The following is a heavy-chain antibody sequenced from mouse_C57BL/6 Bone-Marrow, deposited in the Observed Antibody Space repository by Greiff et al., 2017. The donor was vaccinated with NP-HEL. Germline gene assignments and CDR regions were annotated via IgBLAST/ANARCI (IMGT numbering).Heavy chain of an antibody. CDR1: GYTFTSYW. Sequence: QVQLQQSGAELVKPGASVKLSCKASGYTFTSYWMQWVKQRPGQGLEWIGEIDPSDSYTNYNQKFKGKATLTVATSSRTAYMPLSSLTSEDSAVYYCAREITTVVGGYWYFDVWGTGTTVTVSS. J-gene: IGHJ1*03. CDR3: AREITTVVGGYWYFDV. CDR2: IDPSDSYT. D-gene: IGHD1-1*01. V-gene: IGHV1-50*01.